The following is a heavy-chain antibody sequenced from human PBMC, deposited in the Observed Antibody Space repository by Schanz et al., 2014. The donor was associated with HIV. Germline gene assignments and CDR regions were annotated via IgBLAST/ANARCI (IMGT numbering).Heavy chain of an antibody. V-gene: IGHV3-30*18. CDR2: ISYDGGNK. CDR3: AKGSSLWSFYYDMDV. J-gene: IGHJ6*02. CDR1: GFTFSSYG. D-gene: IGHD3-10*01. Sequence: QVQMVISGGGVVQPGRSLRLSCAASGFTFSSYGMHWVRQAPGKGLEWVATISYDGGNKYYADSVKGRFTISRDTSKKKLYLQMNSLRAEDTAVYYCAKGSSLWSFYYDMDVWGQGTTVTVSS.